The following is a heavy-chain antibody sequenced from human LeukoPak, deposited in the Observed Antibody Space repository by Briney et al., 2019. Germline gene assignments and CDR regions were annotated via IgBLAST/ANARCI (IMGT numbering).Heavy chain of an antibody. CDR2: IHYSGST. V-gene: IGHV4-59*01. CDR3: ARGWRFGELLYYDWFDP. Sequence: KPSETLSLTCTVSGGSISSYYWSWIRQPPGKGLEWIGYIHYSGSTNYNPSLKSRVTISVDTSKNQFSLKLSSVTAADTAVYYCARGWRFGELLYYDWFDPWGQGTLVTVSS. CDR1: GGSISSYY. J-gene: IGHJ5*02. D-gene: IGHD3-10*01.